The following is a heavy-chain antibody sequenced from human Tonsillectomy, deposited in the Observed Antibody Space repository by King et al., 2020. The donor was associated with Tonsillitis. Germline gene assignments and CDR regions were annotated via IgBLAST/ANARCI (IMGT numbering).Heavy chain of an antibody. V-gene: IGHV3-30*18. CDR2: ISYDGSNK. Sequence: VQLVESGGGVVQPGRSLRLSCAASGFTFSSYGMHWVRQAPGKGLEWVAVISYDGSNKYYADSVKGRFTISRDNSKNTLYLQMNSLRAEDTAVYYCAKHIERGGNWCDPWGQGTLVTVSS. CDR3: AKHIERGGNWCDP. D-gene: IGHD2-21*01. J-gene: IGHJ5*02. CDR1: GFTFSSYG.